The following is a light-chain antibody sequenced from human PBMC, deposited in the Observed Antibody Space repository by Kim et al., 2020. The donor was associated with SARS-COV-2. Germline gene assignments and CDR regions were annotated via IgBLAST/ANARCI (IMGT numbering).Light chain of an antibody. CDR2: QAS. CDR1: QSLLYTDGYTY. CDR3: MQSSYWPT. V-gene: IGKV2-30*01. J-gene: IGKJ2*01. Sequence: DVVLTQSPVSLPVSLGQSASISCRSTQSLLYTDGYTYLSWFQQRPGQSPRRLIYQASKRESGVPDRFNGSGSGTDFTLKISRVEAEAVGVYYCMQSSYWPTFGQGTKLEI.